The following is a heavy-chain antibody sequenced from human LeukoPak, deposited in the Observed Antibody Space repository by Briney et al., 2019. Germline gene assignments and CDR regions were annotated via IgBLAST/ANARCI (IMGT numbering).Heavy chain of an antibody. CDR1: GFTFSDYG. V-gene: IGHV3-30*02. Sequence: GGSLRLSCAASGFTFSDYGMHWVRQAPGKGLEWVAFIRYDGSDKYYADSVMGRFTISRDNSKSTLYLQMNSLSAEDAAMYYCARDGPMTPYWGQGTLVTVSS. J-gene: IGHJ4*02. D-gene: IGHD2-15*01. CDR2: IRYDGSDK. CDR3: ARDGPMTPY.